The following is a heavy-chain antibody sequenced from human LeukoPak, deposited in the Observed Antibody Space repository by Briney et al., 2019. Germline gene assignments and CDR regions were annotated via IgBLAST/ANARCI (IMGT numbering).Heavy chain of an antibody. CDR3: ARDPTDGVRGSYYMDV. Sequence: GGSLRLSCAASGFTFSSYAMSWVRQAPGKGLEWVSSISSSSSYIYYADSVKGRFTISRDNAKNSLYLQMNSLRAEDTAVYYCARDPTDGVRGSYYMDVWGKGTTVTVSS. D-gene: IGHD3-10*01. CDR1: GFTFSSYA. CDR2: ISSSSSYI. J-gene: IGHJ6*03. V-gene: IGHV3-21*01.